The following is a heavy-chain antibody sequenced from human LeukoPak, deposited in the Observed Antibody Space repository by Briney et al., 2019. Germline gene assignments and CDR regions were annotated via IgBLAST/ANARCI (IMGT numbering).Heavy chain of an antibody. Sequence: SQTLSLTCTVSRGSISSGGSYRSWTRQHPGKGLEWMGYIYYSGSTNYNPSLKSRVTISVDTSKNQFSLKLSSVTAADTAVYYCARHGIAVAEDAFDIWGQGTMVTVSS. V-gene: IGHV4-31*03. CDR1: RGSISSGGSY. CDR3: ARHGIAVAEDAFDI. J-gene: IGHJ3*02. D-gene: IGHD6-19*01. CDR2: IYYSGST.